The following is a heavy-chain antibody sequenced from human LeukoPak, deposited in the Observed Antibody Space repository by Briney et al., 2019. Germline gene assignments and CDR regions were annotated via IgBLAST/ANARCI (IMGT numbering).Heavy chain of an antibody. D-gene: IGHD5-18*01. Sequence: PGGSLRLSCAASGFTFSSYGMHWVRQAPGKGLEWVAVISYDGSNKYYADSVKGRFTISRDNSKNTLYLQVNSLRAEDTAVYYCAKDPHGYSSHFDYWGQGTLVTVSS. J-gene: IGHJ4*02. V-gene: IGHV3-30*18. CDR1: GFTFSSYG. CDR2: ISYDGSNK. CDR3: AKDPHGYSSHFDY.